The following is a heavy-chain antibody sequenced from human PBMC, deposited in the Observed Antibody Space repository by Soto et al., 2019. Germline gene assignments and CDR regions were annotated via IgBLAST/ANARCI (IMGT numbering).Heavy chain of an antibody. CDR3: ARDGSGSLSYFFEY. CDR2: INWDGART. Sequence: ELQLVESGGGVVRPGGSLRLSCAASGFTFDDYGMSWVRQAPGKGLEWVSGINWDGARTGYGHSVKGRCTISRDNAKNSLYLQMNSLRAEDTALYYCARDGSGSLSYFFEYWGRGTLVTVSS. J-gene: IGHJ4*02. V-gene: IGHV3-20*04. D-gene: IGHD6-13*01. CDR1: GFTFDDYG.